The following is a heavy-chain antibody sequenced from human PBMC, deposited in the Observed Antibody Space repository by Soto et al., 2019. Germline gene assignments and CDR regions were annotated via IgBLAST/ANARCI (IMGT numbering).Heavy chain of an antibody. J-gene: IGHJ4*02. Sequence: LRLSCAASGFTFSSYWMSWVRQAPGKGLEWVANIKQDGSENYYVDSVRGRFTISRDNAKNSLYLQMNSLRAEDTAVYYCARNPLTLYSSSWLDYWGQGTLVTVSS. V-gene: IGHV3-7*01. D-gene: IGHD6-13*01. CDR2: IKQDGSEN. CDR1: GFTFSSYW. CDR3: ARNPLTLYSSSWLDY.